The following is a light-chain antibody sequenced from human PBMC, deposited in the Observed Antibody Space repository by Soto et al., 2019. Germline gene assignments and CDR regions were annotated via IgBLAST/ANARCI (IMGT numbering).Light chain of an antibody. J-gene: IGKJ3*01. Sequence: DIQMTQSPSSLSAFVGDRVTITCRASQGIINYLAWYQQRPGEGPKLLIYAASVLQSGVPPRFSGRGSGTDFTVTLSRLQYEYVATYYCQRYDSAPHFGTGTKLDL. CDR3: QRYDSAPH. CDR1: QGIINY. V-gene: IGKV1-27*01. CDR2: AAS.